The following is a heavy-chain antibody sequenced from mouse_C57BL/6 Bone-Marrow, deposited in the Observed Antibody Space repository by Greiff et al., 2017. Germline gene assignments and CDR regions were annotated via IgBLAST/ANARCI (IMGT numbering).Heavy chain of an antibody. CDR1: GYTFTSYW. J-gene: IGHJ2*01. D-gene: IGHD2-2*01. CDR2: IYPGSGST. Sequence: QVQLQQPGAELVKPGASVKMSCKASGYTFTSYWITWVKQRPGQGLEWIGDIYPGSGSTNYNEKFKGKATLTVDTASSTAYMQLSSLTSEDSAVYYCARSTMVKDFDYWGQGTTLTVSS. CDR3: ARSTMVKDFDY. V-gene: IGHV1-55*01.